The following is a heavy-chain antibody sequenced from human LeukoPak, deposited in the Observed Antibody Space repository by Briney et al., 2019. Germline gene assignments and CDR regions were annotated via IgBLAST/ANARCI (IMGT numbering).Heavy chain of an antibody. V-gene: IGHV3-33*01. CDR2: IWYDGSTK. CDR1: GFTFSSHG. J-gene: IGHJ4*02. D-gene: IGHD3-16*01. CDR3: ARWGPDKRFDY. Sequence: PGGSLRLSCAASGFTFSSHGMHWVRQTPGKGLEWVAVIWYDGSTKYYADSVRRRFTISRDNSKNTLFLQMNSLRAEDTALYYCARWGPDKRFDYWGQGALVTVSS.